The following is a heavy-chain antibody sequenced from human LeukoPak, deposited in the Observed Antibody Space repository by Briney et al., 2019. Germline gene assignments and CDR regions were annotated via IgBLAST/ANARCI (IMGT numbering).Heavy chain of an antibody. CDR3: AREFSLGLDAFDI. V-gene: IGHV3-11*01. D-gene: IGHD7-27*01. Sequence: PGGSLRLSCAASGFTFSDYYMSWIRQAPGKGLEWVSYISSSGSTIYYADSVKGRFTISRDNAKNSLYLQMNSLRAEDTAVYYCAREFSLGLDAFDIWGQGTMVTVSS. CDR2: ISSSGSTI. CDR1: GFTFSDYY. J-gene: IGHJ3*02.